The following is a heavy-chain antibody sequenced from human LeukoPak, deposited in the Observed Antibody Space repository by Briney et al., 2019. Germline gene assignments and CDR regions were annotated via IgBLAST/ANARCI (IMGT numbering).Heavy chain of an antibody. CDR1: GFTVSSNY. J-gene: IGHJ4*02. V-gene: IGHV3-66*02. CDR3: AKDVTSYFDWLLDIDY. D-gene: IGHD3-9*01. Sequence: GGSLRLSCAASGFTVSSNYMSWVRQAPGKGLEWVSDIIDSGYSTNYADSVKGRFTISRDNSKNTLYLQMNSLRAEDTAVYYCAKDVTSYFDWLLDIDYWDQGTLVTVSS. CDR2: IDSGYST.